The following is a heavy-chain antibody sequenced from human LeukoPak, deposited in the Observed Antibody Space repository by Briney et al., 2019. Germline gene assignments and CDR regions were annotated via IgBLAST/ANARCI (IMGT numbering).Heavy chain of an antibody. Sequence: GGSLRLSCAPSGFTFSSYGMHWVRQAPGKGLEWVAVISYDGSNKYYADSVKGRFTISRDNSKNTLYLQMNSLSVEDTAVYYCARVGYYASGPFSYFDYWGQGTLVTVSS. D-gene: IGHD3-10*01. CDR1: GFTFSSYG. V-gene: IGHV3-30*03. CDR2: ISYDGSNK. J-gene: IGHJ4*02. CDR3: ARVGYYASGPFSYFDY.